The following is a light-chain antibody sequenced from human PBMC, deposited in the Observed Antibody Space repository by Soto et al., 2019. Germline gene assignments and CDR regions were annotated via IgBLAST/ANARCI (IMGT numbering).Light chain of an antibody. J-gene: IGKJ1*01. CDR3: HQYYSRLRT. CDR1: RSVLYNSNNRNY. Sequence: LKTQSPDSLSVSLGERATINCTSSRSVLYNSNNRNYLAWYQQKPGQPPKXLFYWASTRQSGVPDRFRASGSGTDFTLTISSLQAEDVAVYYCHQYYSRLRTLGQGTKVDIK. V-gene: IGKV4-1*01. CDR2: WAS.